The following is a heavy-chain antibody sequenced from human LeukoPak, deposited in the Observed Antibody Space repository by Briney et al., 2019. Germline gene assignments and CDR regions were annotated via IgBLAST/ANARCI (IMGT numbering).Heavy chain of an antibody. CDR3: ARVSGYCSSTNCTSFDY. J-gene: IGHJ4*02. CDR2: IIPIFGTA. CDR1: GGTFSSYA. D-gene: IGHD2-2*01. Sequence: SVKVSCKASGGTFSSYAISWVRQAPGQGLEWMGGIIPIFGTANYAQKFQGRVTITADKSTSTAYMELSSLRSEDTAVYYCARVSGYCSSTNCTSFDYWGQGTLVTVSS. V-gene: IGHV1-69*06.